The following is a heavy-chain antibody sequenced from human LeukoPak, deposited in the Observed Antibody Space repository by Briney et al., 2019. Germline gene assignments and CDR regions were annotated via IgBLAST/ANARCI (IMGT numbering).Heavy chain of an antibody. D-gene: IGHD3-22*01. Sequence: WASVKVSCKASGYTFTSYAMHWVRQAPGQRLEWMGWINAGNGNTKYSQEFQGRDNINSDTSASTAYMELSSLRSEDMAVYYCARETYYDSSGYYFRVGAFDIWGQGTMVTVSS. V-gene: IGHV1-3*03. CDR1: GYTFTSYA. CDR3: ARETYYDSSGYYFRVGAFDI. CDR2: INAGNGNT. J-gene: IGHJ3*02.